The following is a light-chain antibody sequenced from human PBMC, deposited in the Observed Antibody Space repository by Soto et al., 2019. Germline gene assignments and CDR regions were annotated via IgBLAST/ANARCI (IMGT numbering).Light chain of an antibody. CDR3: QQSYSTPPIT. Sequence: IEKARRSCSLSASVKDRVTITCRASQSISSYLNWYQQKPGKAPKLLIYAASSLQSGVPSRFSGSGSGTDFTLTISSLQPDDFATYSCQQSYSTPPITFGQGTRLEIK. J-gene: IGKJ5*01. CDR2: AAS. CDR1: QSISSY. V-gene: IGKV1-39*01.